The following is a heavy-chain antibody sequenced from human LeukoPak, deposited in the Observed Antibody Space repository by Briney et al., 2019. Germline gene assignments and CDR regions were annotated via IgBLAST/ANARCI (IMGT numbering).Heavy chain of an antibody. CDR1: GFTFSSYA. CDR2: ISGRGANT. D-gene: IGHD3-22*01. CDR3: AKSGRVFDTSGYYWFPN. J-gene: IGHJ4*02. V-gene: IGHV3-23*01. Sequence: PGGSLRLSCATSGFTFSSYAMSWVRQAPGKGLEWVSSISGRGANTHYADSVKGRFTISGDYSKNTLNLQMNSLRAEDTAVYYCAKSGRVFDTSGYYWFPNWGQGTLVTVSS.